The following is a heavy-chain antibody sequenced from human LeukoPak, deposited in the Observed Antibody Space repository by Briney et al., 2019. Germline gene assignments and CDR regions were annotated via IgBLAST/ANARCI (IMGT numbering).Heavy chain of an antibody. CDR2: IYYSGST. CDR1: GGSISSSSYY. J-gene: IGHJ4*02. V-gene: IGHV4-39*07. CDR3: ARDLFYYGSGSPGYFDY. Sequence: SETLSLTCTVSGGSISSSSYYWGWIRQPPGKGLEWIGSIYYSGSTYYNPSLKSRVTISVDTSKNQFSLKLSSVTAADTAVYYCARDLFYYGSGSPGYFDYWGQGTLVTVSS. D-gene: IGHD3-10*01.